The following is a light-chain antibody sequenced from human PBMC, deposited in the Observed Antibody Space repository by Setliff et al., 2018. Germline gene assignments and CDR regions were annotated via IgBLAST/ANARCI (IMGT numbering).Light chain of an antibody. Sequence: QSVLTQPASVSGSPGQSIAISCTGSSSDVGGSNHVSWYQQHPGKAPTLILYDVTKRPSGVSSCFSGFKSGNTASLAISGLQAEDDADYYCCSHTATLNPFVFGTGTKVTVL. CDR3: CSHTATLNPFV. CDR2: DVT. J-gene: IGLJ1*01. V-gene: IGLV2-14*03. CDR1: SSDVGGSNH.